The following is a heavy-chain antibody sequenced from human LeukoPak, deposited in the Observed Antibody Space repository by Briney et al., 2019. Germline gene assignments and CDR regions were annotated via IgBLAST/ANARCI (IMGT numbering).Heavy chain of an antibody. CDR1: GFTFSSYS. CDR2: ISSSSSYI. CDR3: ARDREVHAMSTAFDI. D-gene: IGHD2-8*01. Sequence: GGSLRLSCAASGFTFSSYSMNWVRQAPGKGLEWVSSISSSSSYIYYADSVKGRFTISRDNAKNSLYLQMNSLRAEDTAVYYCARDREVHAMSTAFDIWGQGTMVTVSS. V-gene: IGHV3-21*01. J-gene: IGHJ3*02.